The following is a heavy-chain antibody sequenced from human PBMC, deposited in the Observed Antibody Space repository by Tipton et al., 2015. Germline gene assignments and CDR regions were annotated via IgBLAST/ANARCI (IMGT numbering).Heavy chain of an antibody. J-gene: IGHJ1*01. CDR2: ISYDGSNK. D-gene: IGHD2-21*02. V-gene: IGHV3-30*18. CDR1: GFTFSSYG. CDR3: AKGVAVTNTYFQH. Sequence: SLRLSCAATGFTFSSYGMHWVRQAPGKGLEWVALISYDGSNKYYADSVKGRFTISRDDSKNTLFLQMNSLRVEDTAVYYCAKGVAVTNTYFQHWGQGTLVIVSS.